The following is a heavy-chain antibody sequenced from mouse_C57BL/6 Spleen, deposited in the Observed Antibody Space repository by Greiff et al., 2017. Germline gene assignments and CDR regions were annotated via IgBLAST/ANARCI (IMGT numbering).Heavy chain of an antibody. V-gene: IGHV5-17*01. CDR3: ARRDYSNWDYFDY. D-gene: IGHD2-5*01. Sequence: EVKLVESGGGLVKPGGSLKLSCAASGFTFSDYGMHWVRQAPEKGLEWVAYISSGSSTIYYADTVKGRFTISRDNAKNTLFLQMTSLRSEDTAMYYCARRDYSNWDYFDYWGQGTTLTVAS. CDR1: GFTFSDYG. J-gene: IGHJ2*01. CDR2: ISSGSSTI.